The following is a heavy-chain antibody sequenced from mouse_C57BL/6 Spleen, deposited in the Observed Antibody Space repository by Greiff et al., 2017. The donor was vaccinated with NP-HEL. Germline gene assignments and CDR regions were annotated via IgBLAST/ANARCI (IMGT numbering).Heavy chain of an antibody. CDR3: ARWDYGSSYAY. Sequence: VQLKQSGPELVKPGASVKIPCKASGYTFTDYNMDWVKQSHGKSLEWIGDINPNNGGTIYNQKFKGKATLTVDKSSSTAYMELRSLTSEDTAVYYCARWDYGSSYAYWGQGTLVTVSA. D-gene: IGHD1-1*01. J-gene: IGHJ3*01. CDR2: INPNNGGT. V-gene: IGHV1-18*01. CDR1: GYTFTDYN.